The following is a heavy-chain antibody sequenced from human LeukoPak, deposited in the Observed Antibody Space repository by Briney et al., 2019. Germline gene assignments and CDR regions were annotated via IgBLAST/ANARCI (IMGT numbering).Heavy chain of an antibody. CDR1: GGSITSSNYY. J-gene: IGHJ2*01. V-gene: IGHV4-39*01. CDR2: IYYSGST. D-gene: IGHD6-13*01. CDR3: ARRRGSSSWFQPAYWYLDL. Sequence: SETLSLNCTVSGGSITSSNYYWGWIRQTPGKGLEWIGSIYYSGSTYYNPSLNSRVTISVDTSKNQFSLKLSSVTAADTAVYYCARRRGSSSWFQPAYWYLDLWGRGTLVTVSS.